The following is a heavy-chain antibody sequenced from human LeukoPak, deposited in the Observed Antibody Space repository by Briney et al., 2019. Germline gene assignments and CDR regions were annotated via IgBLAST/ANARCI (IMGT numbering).Heavy chain of an antibody. D-gene: IGHD3-10*01. CDR1: GGSISSGDYY. Sequence: SETLSLTCTVSGGSISSGDYYWSWIRQPPGKGLEWIGCIYYSGSTYYNPSLKSRVTISVDTSKNQFSLKLSSVTAADTAVYYCARGLGSDYFDYWGQGTLVTVSS. J-gene: IGHJ4*02. CDR3: ARGLGSDYFDY. V-gene: IGHV4-30-4*08. CDR2: IYYSGST.